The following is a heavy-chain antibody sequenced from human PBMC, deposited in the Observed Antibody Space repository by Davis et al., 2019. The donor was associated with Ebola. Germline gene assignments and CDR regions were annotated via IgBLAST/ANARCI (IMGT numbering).Heavy chain of an antibody. J-gene: IGHJ4*02. CDR2: MNPSNGNA. V-gene: IGHV1-8*02. D-gene: IGHD1-26*01. CDR1: GFSFTGFD. CDR3: ARGFLTWEDY. Sequence: ASVKVSCKASGFSFTGFDIYWVRQAPGQGLEWMGWMNPSNGNADYAQKFQGRVIMTRNTSINTAYMKLSGLTSEDTAVYYCARGFLTWEDYWGQGTLVTVSS.